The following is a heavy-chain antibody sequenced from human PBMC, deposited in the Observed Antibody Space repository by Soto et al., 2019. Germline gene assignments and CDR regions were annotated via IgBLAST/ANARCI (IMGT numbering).Heavy chain of an antibody. CDR3: ARHPTGSSSNRIGWFDP. V-gene: IGHV5-10-1*01. Sequence: PGESLKISCKGSGYSFAGYWITWVRQKPGKGLEWMGRIDPSDSQTYYSPSFRGHVTISADKSISTAYLQWSSLKASDTAMYYCARHPTGSSSNRIGWFDPWGQGTLVTVSS. J-gene: IGHJ5*02. CDR2: IDPSDSQT. D-gene: IGHD6-6*01. CDR1: GYSFAGYW.